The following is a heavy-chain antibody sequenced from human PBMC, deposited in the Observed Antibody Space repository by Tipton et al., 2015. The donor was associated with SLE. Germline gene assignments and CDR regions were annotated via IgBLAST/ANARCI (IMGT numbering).Heavy chain of an antibody. J-gene: IGHJ5*02. Sequence: TLSLTCTVSGGSISSYYWSWIRRPAGKGLEWFGRIYTSGSTNYNPSLKSRVTISVDTSKNQFSLKLSSVTAADTAVYYCARDRDYYDSSGYNNWFDPWGQGTLVTVSS. CDR3: ARDRDYYDSSGYNNWFDP. CDR1: GGSISSYY. CDR2: IYTSGST. D-gene: IGHD3-22*01. V-gene: IGHV4-4*07.